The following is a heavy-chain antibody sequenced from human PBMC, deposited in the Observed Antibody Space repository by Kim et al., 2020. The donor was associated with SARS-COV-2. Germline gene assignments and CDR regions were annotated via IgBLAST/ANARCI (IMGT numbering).Heavy chain of an antibody. CDR1: GFTFINYA. CDR3: AKSYGEYYYYYGLDV. J-gene: IGHJ6*02. V-gene: IGHV3-23*01. CDR2: ISGSGGST. D-gene: IGHD5-18*01. Sequence: GGSLRLSCAASGFTFINYAMTWVRQAPGKGLEWVSGISGSGGSTYYADSVKGRFTMSRDNSKNTVYLQMNSLRDEDTAVYYCAKSYGEYYYYYGLDVWGQGTTVSVSS.